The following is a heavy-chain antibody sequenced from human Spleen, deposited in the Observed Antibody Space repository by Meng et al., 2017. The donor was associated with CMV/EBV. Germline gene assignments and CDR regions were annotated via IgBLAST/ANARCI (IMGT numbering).Heavy chain of an antibody. Sequence: GGSLRLSCAASGFTFSSYSMNWVRQAPGKGLEGVSSISSSSSYIYYADSVKGRFTISRDNAKNSLYLQMNSRRAEDTDVYYCARDVAIRIFGVHPIPGYYFNLDVWGQGTTVTVSS. CDR1: GFTFSSYS. CDR3: ARDVAIRIFGVHPIPGYYFNLDV. D-gene: IGHD3-3*01. V-gene: IGHV3-21*01. J-gene: IGHJ6*01. CDR2: ISSSSSYI.